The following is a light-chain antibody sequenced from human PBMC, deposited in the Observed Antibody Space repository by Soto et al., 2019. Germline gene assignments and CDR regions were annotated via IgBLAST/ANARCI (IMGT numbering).Light chain of an antibody. J-gene: IGLJ2*01. CDR3: TSYTRTRNLL. Sequence: QSVLTQPASVSGSPGQSITISCTGTSSDVGGYNHVSWYQIHPGKAPKLIIYEVSHRPSGVSDRFSASKSGNTASLTISGLQTEDEADYYCTSYTRTRNLLFGGGTKLTVL. CDR1: SSDVGGYNH. V-gene: IGLV2-14*01. CDR2: EVS.